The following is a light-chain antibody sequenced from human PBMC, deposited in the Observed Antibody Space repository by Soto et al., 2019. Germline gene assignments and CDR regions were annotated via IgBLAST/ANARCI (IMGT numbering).Light chain of an antibody. J-gene: IGKJ5*01. CDR3: HQRQYWPPIT. Sequence: EIVLTQSPGTLSLSPGERATLSCRTSLSVSVYLDWYQQKPGQAPRLLISDASNRATGIPARFSGSGSGTDFTLTISSLEPEDFAVYYCHQRQYWPPITFGQGTRRRL. CDR1: LSVSVY. V-gene: IGKV3-11*01. CDR2: DAS.